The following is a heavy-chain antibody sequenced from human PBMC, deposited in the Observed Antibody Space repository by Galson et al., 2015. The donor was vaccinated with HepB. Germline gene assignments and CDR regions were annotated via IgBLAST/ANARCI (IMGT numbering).Heavy chain of an antibody. Sequence: SVKVSCKASGFTFTSSAMQWVRQARGQRLEWIGWIVVGSGNTNYAQKFQERVTITRDMSTSTAYMELSSLRSEDTAVYYCAAEPQNSGSFLFDAFDIWGQGTMVTVSS. CDR3: AAEPQNSGSFLFDAFDI. J-gene: IGHJ3*02. D-gene: IGHD3-10*01. CDR1: GFTFTSSA. CDR2: IVVGSGNT. V-gene: IGHV1-58*02.